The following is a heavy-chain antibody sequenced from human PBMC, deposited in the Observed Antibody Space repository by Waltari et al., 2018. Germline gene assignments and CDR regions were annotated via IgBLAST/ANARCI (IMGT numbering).Heavy chain of an antibody. D-gene: IGHD3-16*02. J-gene: IGHJ5*02. CDR2: VYYSGAA. V-gene: IGHV4-39*07. CDR3: GRYSTYPDVCLDP. CDR1: GGSIRTSRYY. Sequence: QLQLQESGPGLVKPSETLSLTCTFSGGSIRTSRYYWGWIRQPPGKGLEWIGSVYYSGAAYYSPSLKSRVTILVDTSKNQFSLTLSSVTVADTAVYYCGRYSTYPDVCLDPWGQGTLVTVSP.